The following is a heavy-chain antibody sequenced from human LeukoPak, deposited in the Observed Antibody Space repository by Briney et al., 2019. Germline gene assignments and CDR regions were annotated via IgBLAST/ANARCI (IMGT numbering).Heavy chain of an antibody. CDR2: ISSSSSYI. CDR1: GFTFSSYD. Sequence: GGSLRLSCAASGFTFSSYDMNWVRQAPGKGLEWVSSISSSSSYIYYADSVKGRFTISRDNAKNSLYLQMNSLRAEDTAVYYCARGIDSSSLNWFDPWGQGTLVTVSS. CDR3: ARGIDSSSLNWFDP. D-gene: IGHD6-13*01. J-gene: IGHJ5*02. V-gene: IGHV3-21*01.